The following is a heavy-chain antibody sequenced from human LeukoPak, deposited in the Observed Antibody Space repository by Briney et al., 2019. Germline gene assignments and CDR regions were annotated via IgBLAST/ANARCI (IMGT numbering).Heavy chain of an antibody. D-gene: IGHD3-22*01. V-gene: IGHV4-59*01. CDR1: GGSISSYY. J-gene: IGHJ4*02. CDR3: ARGSLDYYDSSGYYPYYFDY. CDR2: IYYSGST. Sequence: PSETLSLTCTVSGGSISSYYWSWIRQPPGKGLEWIGYIYYSGSTNYNPSLKSRVTISVDTSKNQFSLKLSSVTAADTAVYYCARGSLDYYDSSGYYPYYFDYWGQGTLVTVSS.